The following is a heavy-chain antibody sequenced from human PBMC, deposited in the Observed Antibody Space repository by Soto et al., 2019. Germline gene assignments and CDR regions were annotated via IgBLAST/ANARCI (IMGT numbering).Heavy chain of an antibody. J-gene: IGHJ4*02. CDR2: VGGGGDSSTT. Sequence: EVQLLESGGGLVQPGGSLRLSCAASGFTFSAYAMSWVRQAPGKGLEWVSTVGGGGDSSTTYYADSVKGRFTISRDNSKNTFYLQMNSLRAEDTAVYYCASDADFSRGWYEFDYWGQGTLVSVSP. V-gene: IGHV3-23*01. CDR3: ASDADFSRGWYEFDY. CDR1: GFTFSAYA. D-gene: IGHD6-19*01.